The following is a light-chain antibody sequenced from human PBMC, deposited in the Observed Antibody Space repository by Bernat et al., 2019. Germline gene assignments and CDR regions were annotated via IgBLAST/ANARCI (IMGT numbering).Light chain of an antibody. J-gene: IGKJ4*02. CDR3: QQYKTWSPLT. CDR1: QSVSSN. CDR2: GAS. V-gene: IGKV3D-15*01. Sequence: IVLTQSPPTLSLSPGERATLSCRPSQSVSSNLAWYQQKPGQPPRLLIYGASTRATGLPARFSGSGSGTEFTLTISSLQSEDFAVYYCQQYKTWSPLTFGGGTKVEIK.